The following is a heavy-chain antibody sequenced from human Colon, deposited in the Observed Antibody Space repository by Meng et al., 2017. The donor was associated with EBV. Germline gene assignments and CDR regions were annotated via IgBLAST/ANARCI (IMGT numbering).Heavy chain of an antibody. CDR2: TYYRSQWYN. CDR3: ARDYGTRRPFEY. CDR1: GHRVSIPVAV. J-gene: IGHJ4*02. Sequence: PGLGKPSHTLARTCCLSGHRVSIPVAVWNWLRQSPSRGMGWLGRTYYRSQWYNDYAVSVKGRIAINPDKSKNQFFLQLNSVTPEDTAVYYCARDYGTRRPFEYWGQGILVTVSS. D-gene: IGHD1-14*01. V-gene: IGHV6-1*01.